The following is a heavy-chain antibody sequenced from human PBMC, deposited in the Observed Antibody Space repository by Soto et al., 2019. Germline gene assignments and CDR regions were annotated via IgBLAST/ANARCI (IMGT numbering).Heavy chain of an antibody. D-gene: IGHD2-21*01. CDR3: ARDLIVVVIAIPGVFLGLYYYMDV. J-gene: IGHJ6*03. V-gene: IGHV1-2*04. Sequence: ASVKVSCKASGYTFTGYYMHWVRQAPGQGLEWMGWINPNSGGTNYAQKFQGWVTMTRDTSISTAYMELSRLRSDDTAVYYCARDLIVVVIAIPGVFLGLYYYMDVWGKGTTVTVSS. CDR1: GYTFTGYY. CDR2: INPNSGGT.